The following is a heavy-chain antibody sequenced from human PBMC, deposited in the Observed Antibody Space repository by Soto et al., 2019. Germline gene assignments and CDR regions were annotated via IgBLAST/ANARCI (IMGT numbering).Heavy chain of an antibody. Sequence: EVQLVQSGAEVKKPGESLRISCKGSGYSFTSYWISWVRQMPGKGLEWMGRIDPSDSYTNYSPSFQGHVTISADKSISTAYLQWSSLKASDTAMYYCASTPSDIVVVPAAIGGNYYYYYGMDVWGQGTTVTVSS. CDR3: ASTPSDIVVVPAAIGGNYYYYYGMDV. D-gene: IGHD2-2*02. V-gene: IGHV5-10-1*03. J-gene: IGHJ6*02. CDR1: GYSFTSYW. CDR2: IDPSDSYT.